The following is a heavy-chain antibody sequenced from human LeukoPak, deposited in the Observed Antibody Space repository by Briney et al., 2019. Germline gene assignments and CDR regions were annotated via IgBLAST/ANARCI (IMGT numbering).Heavy chain of an antibody. CDR3: AGGRKKYYGSGREYYYYYALDV. CDR1: GFTFSSYA. Sequence: GGSLRLSCAAFGFTFSSYAMSWVRPAPGKGLEWVSGISDGGGSTYYADAVKGRFAISRDNSENTLYLQMNSLRAEDTAVYYCAGGRKKYYGSGREYYYYYALDVWGQGTTVTVSS. D-gene: IGHD3-10*01. CDR2: ISDGGGST. V-gene: IGHV3-23*01. J-gene: IGHJ6*02.